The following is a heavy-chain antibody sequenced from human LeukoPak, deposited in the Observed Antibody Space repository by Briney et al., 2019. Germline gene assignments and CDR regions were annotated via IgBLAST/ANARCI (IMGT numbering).Heavy chain of an antibody. Sequence: ASVKVSCKASGYRFSDYTMNWVRQAPGQRLEWMGWINAGNGNTKYSQKFQGRVTITRDTSASTAYMELSSLRSEDTAVYYCARGSSSWIFMDVWGQGTTVTVSS. V-gene: IGHV1-3*01. CDR2: INAGNGNT. J-gene: IGHJ6*02. D-gene: IGHD6-13*01. CDR3: ARGSSSWIFMDV. CDR1: GYRFSDYT.